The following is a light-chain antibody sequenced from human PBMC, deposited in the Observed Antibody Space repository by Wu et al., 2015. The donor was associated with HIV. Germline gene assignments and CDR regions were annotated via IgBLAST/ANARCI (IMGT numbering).Light chain of an antibody. CDR3: LQYHDWQT. Sequence: DIVLTQSPGTLSLSPGERATLSCRASQSVTSGNLVWYQQRPGQAPRLLIYGASTRATDVPARFSGSGSGTEFTLTISSMQSEDFAVYYCLQYHDWQTFGQGTKVEIK. V-gene: IGKV3-15*01. CDR2: GAS. CDR1: QSVTSGN. J-gene: IGKJ1*01.